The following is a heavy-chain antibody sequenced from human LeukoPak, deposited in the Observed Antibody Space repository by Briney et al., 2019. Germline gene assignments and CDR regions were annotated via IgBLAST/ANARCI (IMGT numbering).Heavy chain of an antibody. V-gene: IGHV3-74*01. Sequence: GGSLRLSCEASGFTFSSYWMHWVRHAPGKGLVWVSRIETDGSSTTYADSVKGRFTISRDNAKNTLYLQMNSLRAEDTAVYYCVKKGQADDDGKPDWGQGTLVTVSS. CDR2: IETDGSST. CDR3: VKKGQADDDGKPD. D-gene: IGHD1-1*01. J-gene: IGHJ4*02. CDR1: GFTFSSYW.